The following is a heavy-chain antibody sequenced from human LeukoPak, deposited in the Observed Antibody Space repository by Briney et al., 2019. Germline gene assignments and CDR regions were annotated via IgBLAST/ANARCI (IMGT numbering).Heavy chain of an antibody. J-gene: IGHJ5*02. V-gene: IGHV4-39*02. CDR2: IHYTGST. CDR1: GGSISSSSYS. D-gene: IGHD3-10*01. CDR3: AREGLNMVRGVIPKEAWGWFDP. Sequence: SETLSLTCTVSGGSISSSSYSWGWIRQPPGKGLEWIGSIHYTGSTSYNPSLKSRVTISVHTSKNQFSLQLSSVTAADTAVYYCAREGLNMVRGVIPKEAWGWFDPWGQGTLVTVSS.